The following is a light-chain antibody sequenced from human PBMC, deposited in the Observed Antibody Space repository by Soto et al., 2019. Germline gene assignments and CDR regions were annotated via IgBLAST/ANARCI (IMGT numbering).Light chain of an antibody. V-gene: IGKV3-15*01. CDR2: GAS. CDR3: QQYYYWPSFT. Sequence: IVMTQSPATLSVSPGERATLSCRASQSVSNNLAWYHHKPGQALRRLIYGASTRATGIPVTFSGSGSGSEFTLTISILQSDDFVVYYCQQYYYWPSFTFGQCTELQIK. CDR1: QSVSNN. J-gene: IGKJ2*01.